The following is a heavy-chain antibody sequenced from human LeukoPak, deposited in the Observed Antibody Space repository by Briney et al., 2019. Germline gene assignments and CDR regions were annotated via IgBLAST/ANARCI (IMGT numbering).Heavy chain of an antibody. V-gene: IGHV4-59*11. D-gene: IGHD6-19*01. CDR3: AREGAVAGRGYYFDL. CDR1: GGSISSHY. CDR2: IFYTGST. Sequence: SETLSLTCTVSGGSISSHYWNWIRQPPGKGLEWIGYIFYTGSTDYNPSLKSRVSMSVDTSKNQFSLNLSSVTAADTALYYCAREGAVAGRGYYFDLWGRATPVTASS. J-gene: IGHJ2*01.